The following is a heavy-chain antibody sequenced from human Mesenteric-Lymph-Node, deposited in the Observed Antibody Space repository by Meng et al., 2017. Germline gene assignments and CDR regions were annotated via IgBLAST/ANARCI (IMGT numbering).Heavy chain of an antibody. CDR1: GFTFSSYW. V-gene: IGHV3-74*01. J-gene: IGHJ4*02. CDR2: INGDGSST. CDR3: ARDSLAVADFDY. Sequence: GESLKISCAASGFTFSSYWMHWVRQAPGKGLVWVSRINGDGSSTTYADSVKGRFTISRDNAKNSLYLQMNSLRAEDTAVYYCARDSLAVADFDYWGQGTLVTVSS. D-gene: IGHD6-19*01.